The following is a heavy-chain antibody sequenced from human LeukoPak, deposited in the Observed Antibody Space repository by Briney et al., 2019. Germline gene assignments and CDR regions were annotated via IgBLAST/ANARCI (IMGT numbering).Heavy chain of an antibody. CDR1: GGTFSSYA. V-gene: IGHV1-69*06. Sequence: ASVKVSCKASGGTFSSYAISWVRQAPGQGLEWMGGIIPIFGTANYAQKFQGRVTITADKSTSTAYMELSSLRSEDTAVYYCARGADIVATGYYYYMDVWGKGTTVTVSS. CDR3: ARGADIVATGYYYYMDV. D-gene: IGHD5-12*01. CDR2: IIPIFGTA. J-gene: IGHJ6*03.